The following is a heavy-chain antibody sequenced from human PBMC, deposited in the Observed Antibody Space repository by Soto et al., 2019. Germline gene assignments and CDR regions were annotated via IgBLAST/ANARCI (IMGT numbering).Heavy chain of an antibody. Sequence: AGSLRLSCVASGLTFTSYAMSWVRQAPGKGLEWVSASSVSGDSTYHADSVQGRLTISRDNSKNTLYLQMHSLRVEDTAVYYCAKDYRGPSISPGYDGCFDYWGQGALVTVSS. CDR2: SSVSGDST. D-gene: IGHD1-26*01. V-gene: IGHV3-23*01. CDR1: GLTFTSYA. J-gene: IGHJ4*02. CDR3: AKDYRGPSISPGYDGCFDY.